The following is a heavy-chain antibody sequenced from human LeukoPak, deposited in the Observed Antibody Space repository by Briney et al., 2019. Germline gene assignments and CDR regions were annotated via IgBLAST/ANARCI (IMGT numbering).Heavy chain of an antibody. CDR1: GFTFRSYE. D-gene: IGHD1/OR15-1a*01. V-gene: IGHV3-48*03. CDR2: ISSSGGTI. Sequence: GGSLRLSCAASGFTFRSYEMNWVRQAPGKGLEWVSYISSSGGTIYYADSVKVRFTISRDNAKNSLYLQMNSLRAEDTAVYYCARTLEHGNYWGQGILVTVSS. J-gene: IGHJ4*02. CDR3: ARTLEHGNY.